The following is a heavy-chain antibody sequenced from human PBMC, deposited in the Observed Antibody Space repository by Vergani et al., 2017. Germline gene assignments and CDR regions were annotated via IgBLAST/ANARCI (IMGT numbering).Heavy chain of an antibody. Sequence: QVQVVQSGAEVKKSGASVKVSCKTSGYTFSNYYMHWVRQAPGQGLEWMGIINPSGGHTNYAQKFQGRVTMTRDTSTSTVYMELSSLRSEDTAIYYCARGINDFEGNDYYGDAFDIWGQGTLVSVSS. V-gene: IGHV1-46*01. D-gene: IGHD3-22*01. CDR3: ARGINDFEGNDYYGDAFDI. CDR1: GYTFSNYY. CDR2: INPSGGHT. J-gene: IGHJ3*02.